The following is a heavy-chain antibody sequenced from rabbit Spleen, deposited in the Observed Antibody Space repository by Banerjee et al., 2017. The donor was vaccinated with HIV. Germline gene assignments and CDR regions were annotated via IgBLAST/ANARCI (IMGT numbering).Heavy chain of an antibody. CDR3: ARDAGYPVGYAYDL. J-gene: IGHJ4*01. D-gene: IGHD6-1*01. CDR2: IDPVFGAT. Sequence: QEQLEESGGGLVQPGGSLKLSCKASGFDFSKYGVSWVRQAPGKGLEWIGYIDPVFGATYYASWVNGRFTISRHNAQNTLYLQLNSLTAADTATYFCARDAGYPVGYAYDLWGPGTLVTVS. V-gene: IGHV1S47*01. CDR1: GFDFSKYG.